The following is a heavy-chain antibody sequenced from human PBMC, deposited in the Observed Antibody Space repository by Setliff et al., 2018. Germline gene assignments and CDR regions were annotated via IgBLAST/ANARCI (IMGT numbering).Heavy chain of an antibody. J-gene: IGHJ3*02. CDR3: ARVRWDRESFDI. CDR1: GGSFSSGGYY. D-gene: IGHD1-26*01. V-gene: IGHV4-31*03. Sequence: PSETLSLTCTVSGGSFSSGGYYWYWIRQHPGKGLEWIGYIYYSGTTYSNPTLKSRVTISVDTSKSQFSLNLTSVTAADTAIYYCARVRWDRESFDIWGQGTMVTVSS. CDR2: IYYSGTT.